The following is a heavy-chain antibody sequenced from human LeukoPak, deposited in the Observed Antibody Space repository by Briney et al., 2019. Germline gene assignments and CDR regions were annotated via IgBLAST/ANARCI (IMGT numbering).Heavy chain of an antibody. Sequence: ASVKVSCKASGYTFTGYYMHWVRQAPGQGLEWMGWINPNSGGTNYAQKFQGRVTMTRDMSISTAYMELSRLRSDDTAVYYCARGYDSSGYYYLQVDYWGQGTLVTVSS. D-gene: IGHD3-22*01. CDR1: GYTFTGYY. V-gene: IGHV1-2*02. J-gene: IGHJ4*02. CDR3: ARGYDSSGYYYLQVDY. CDR2: INPNSGGT.